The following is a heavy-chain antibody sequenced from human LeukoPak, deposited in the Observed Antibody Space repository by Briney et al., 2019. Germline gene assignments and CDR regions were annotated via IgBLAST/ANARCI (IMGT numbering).Heavy chain of an antibody. Sequence: SETLSLTCTVSGGSISSYYWSWIRQPPGKGLEWIGYIDYSGSTNHNPSLKSRVTISVDTSKSQFSLKLSSVTAADTAVYYCARESRGLIAVAGTVLFDYWGQGTLVTVSS. CDR2: IDYSGST. CDR3: ARESRGLIAVAGTVLFDY. D-gene: IGHD6-19*01. V-gene: IGHV4-59*01. J-gene: IGHJ4*02. CDR1: GGSISSYY.